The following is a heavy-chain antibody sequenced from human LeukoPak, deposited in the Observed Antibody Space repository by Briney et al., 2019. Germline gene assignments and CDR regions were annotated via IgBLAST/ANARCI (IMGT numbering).Heavy chain of an antibody. CDR2: INHSGST. V-gene: IGHV4-34*01. Sequence: SETLSLTCAVYGGSFSVYYWRWLRQPPGKGLEWIGEINHSGSTNYNPSLKSRVTISVDTSKNQFSLKLSSVTAADTAVYYCARGRYYDYVWGSYRQRYFDYWGQGTLVTVSS. D-gene: IGHD3-16*02. CDR1: GGSFSVYY. J-gene: IGHJ4*02. CDR3: ARGRYYDYVWGSYRQRYFDY.